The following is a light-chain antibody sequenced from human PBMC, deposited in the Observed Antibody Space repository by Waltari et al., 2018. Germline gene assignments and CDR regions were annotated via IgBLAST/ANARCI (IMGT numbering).Light chain of an antibody. CDR2: DVS. CDR1: SRDVGAYNY. CDR3: SSYTSSSTVV. V-gene: IGLV2-14*03. Sequence: QSALTQPASVSGSPGQSITISCTGNSRDVGAYNYVSWYQQHPGKAPKFMIYDVSNRPSGVSNRFSGSKSGNTASLTISGLQAEDEADYYCSSYTSSSTVVFGGGTKLTVL. J-gene: IGLJ2*01.